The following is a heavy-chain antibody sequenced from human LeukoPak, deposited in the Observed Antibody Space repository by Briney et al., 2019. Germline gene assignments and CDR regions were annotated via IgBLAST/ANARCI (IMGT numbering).Heavy chain of an antibody. CDR1: GFTFSSYG. CDR3: ARVAAASGAFDI. D-gene: IGHD6-13*01. Sequence: PGGSLRLSCAASGFTFSSYGMSWVRQAPGKGLEWVSAISGSGGSTYYADSVKGRFTISRDNSKNTLYLQMNSLRAEDTAVYYCARVAAASGAFDIWGQGTMVTVSS. J-gene: IGHJ3*02. V-gene: IGHV3-23*01. CDR2: ISGSGGST.